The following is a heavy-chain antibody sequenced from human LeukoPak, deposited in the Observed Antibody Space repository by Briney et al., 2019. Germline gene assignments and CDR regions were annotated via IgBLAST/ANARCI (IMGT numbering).Heavy chain of an antibody. J-gene: IGHJ4*02. Sequence: PGGSLRLSCAASGFTVSSNYMSWVRQAPGKGLEWVSVIYSGGSTHYADSVKGRFTISRDNSKNTLYLQMNSLRAEDTAVYYCARLYGMVATQHFDYWGQGTQVTVSS. CDR1: GFTVSSNY. CDR3: ARLYGMVATQHFDY. V-gene: IGHV3-66*01. D-gene: IGHD5-12*01. CDR2: IYSGGST.